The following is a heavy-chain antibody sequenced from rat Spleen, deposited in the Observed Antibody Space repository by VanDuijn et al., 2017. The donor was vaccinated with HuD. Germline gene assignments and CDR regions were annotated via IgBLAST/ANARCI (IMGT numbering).Heavy chain of an antibody. V-gene: IGHV5-7*01. CDR3: ARGALSYFDY. J-gene: IGHJ2*01. CDR1: GFTFSDYN. D-gene: IGHD3-1*01. CDR2: ISYDGTAT. Sequence: EVQLVESGGGLVQPGRSLKLSCVASGFTFSDYNMAWVRQAPKKGLEWVATISYDGTATYYRDSVKGRFTLSRDNANSTLYLQMGSLRSEDTATYYCARGALSYFDYWGQGVMVTVSS.